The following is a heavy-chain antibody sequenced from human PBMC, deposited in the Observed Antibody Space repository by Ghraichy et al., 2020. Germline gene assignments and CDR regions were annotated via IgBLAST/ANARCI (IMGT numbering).Heavy chain of an antibody. CDR2: TSVSGGSR. Sequence: GGSLRLSCAASGFSFSNFAMAWVRQAPGKGLEWVSRTSVSGGSRYYADSVKGRFTISRDNSKNTLYLQLNTLRADDTALYYCAKDTMQGYDYLGEFDYWGQGTLVTVSS. V-gene: IGHV3-23*01. J-gene: IGHJ4*02. CDR3: AKDTMQGYDYLGEFDY. D-gene: IGHD5-12*01. CDR1: GFSFSNFA.